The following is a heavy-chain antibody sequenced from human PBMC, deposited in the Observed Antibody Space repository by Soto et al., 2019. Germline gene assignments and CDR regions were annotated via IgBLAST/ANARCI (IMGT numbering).Heavy chain of an antibody. V-gene: IGHV3-7*04. CDR3: TRGPN. J-gene: IGHJ4*02. CDR2: INQDGSAK. Sequence: GGSLRLSCVASGFTFSSDWMSWVRQAPGRGLEWVANINQDGSAKDYVDSVKGRFTISRDNAKNSLYLQMNSLRAEDSAVFYCTRGPNWGQGTQVTVSS. CDR1: GFTFSSDW.